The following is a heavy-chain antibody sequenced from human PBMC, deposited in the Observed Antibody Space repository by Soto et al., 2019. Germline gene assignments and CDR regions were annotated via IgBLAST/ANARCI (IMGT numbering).Heavy chain of an antibody. CDR3: TRSVVVPADLGYYYYMDV. J-gene: IGHJ6*03. CDR1: GFTFSGSA. V-gene: IGHV3-73*01. D-gene: IGHD2-2*01. CDR2: IRSKANSYAT. Sequence: EVQLVESGGGLVQPGGSLKLSCAASGFTFSGSAMHWVRQASGKGLEWVGRIRSKANSYATAYAASVKGRFTISRDDSKTTAYLQMNSLKTEDTAVYYCTRSVVVPADLGYYYYMDVWGKGTTVTVSS.